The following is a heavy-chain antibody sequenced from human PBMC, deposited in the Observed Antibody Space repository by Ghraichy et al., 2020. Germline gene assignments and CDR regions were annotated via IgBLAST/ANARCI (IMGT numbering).Heavy chain of an antibody. CDR1: GDSITGYY. CDR3: ARHGWLPPAEYFQH. J-gene: IGHJ1*01. V-gene: IGHV4-59*08. D-gene: IGHD5-24*01. Sequence: SETLSLTCTVSGDSITGYYWSWIRQPPGKGLEWIGYIYYSGSTNYNPSLKSRVTISVDTSKNQFSLKLSSVTAADTAVYYCARHGWLPPAEYFQHWGQGTLVTVSS. CDR2: IYYSGST.